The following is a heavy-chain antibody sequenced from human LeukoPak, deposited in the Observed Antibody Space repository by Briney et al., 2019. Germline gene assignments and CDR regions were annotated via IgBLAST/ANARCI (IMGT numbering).Heavy chain of an antibody. CDR1: GFTFSSYA. D-gene: IGHD2-2*01. V-gene: IGHV3-30-3*01. Sequence: GGSLRLSCEVSGFTFSSYAIHWVRQAPGKGLEWVAVISYDGTNKYYADSVKGRFTISRDNSKNTLYLQMNSLRAEDTAVYYCAKDNPIEEVPGLGPGQWGQGTLVTVSS. CDR3: AKDNPIEEVPGLGPGQ. J-gene: IGHJ4*02. CDR2: ISYDGTNK.